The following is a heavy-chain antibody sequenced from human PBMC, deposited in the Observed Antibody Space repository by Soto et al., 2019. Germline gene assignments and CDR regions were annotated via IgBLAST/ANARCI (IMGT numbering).Heavy chain of an antibody. CDR1: GFTFSSHA. CDR3: ARESAGNWNYLDP. V-gene: IGHV3-33*01. CDR2: IWYDGSQK. Sequence: QVHLVESGGGVVQPGTSLRLSCAPSGFTFSSHAMHWVRQAPGKGPEWVAIIWYDGSQKYYADSVKGRFTISRDNSKNLLYREMSSLRAEDTALYYCARESAGNWNYLDPWGQGTLVTVST. J-gene: IGHJ5*02. D-gene: IGHD1-7*01.